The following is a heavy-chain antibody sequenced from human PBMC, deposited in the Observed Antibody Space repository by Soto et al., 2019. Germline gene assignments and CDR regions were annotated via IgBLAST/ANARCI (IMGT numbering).Heavy chain of an antibody. Sequence: EVQLVESGGGSVQPGGSLRLHCAASGFTFSSHWMYWVRQAPGKGLFWVSRINSEGSSRRYADSVNGRFTVSRDNAKNMLYLQMNSLRAEDTAVYYCAREATYSSGRGMDVWGQGTLVTVSS. J-gene: IGHJ4*02. D-gene: IGHD3-22*01. CDR1: GFTFSSHW. CDR3: AREATYSSGRGMDV. V-gene: IGHV3-74*01. CDR2: INSEGSSR.